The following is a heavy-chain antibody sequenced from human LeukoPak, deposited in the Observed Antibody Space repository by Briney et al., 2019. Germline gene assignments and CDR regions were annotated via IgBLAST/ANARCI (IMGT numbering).Heavy chain of an antibody. D-gene: IGHD3-10*01. V-gene: IGHV1-18*01. CDR3: ARDSGRITMVRGVTPPDY. CDR2: ISAYNGNT. CDR1: GYTFTSYG. Sequence: ASVKVSCKASGYTFTSYGISWVRQAPGQRLEWMGWISAYNGNTNYAQKLQGRVTMTTDTSTSTAYMELRSLRSDDTAVYYCARDSGRITMVRGVTPPDYWGQGTLVTVSS. J-gene: IGHJ4*02.